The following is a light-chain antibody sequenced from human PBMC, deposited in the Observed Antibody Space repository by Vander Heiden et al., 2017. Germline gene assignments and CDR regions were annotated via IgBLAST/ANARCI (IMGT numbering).Light chain of an antibody. V-gene: IGKV3-20*01. CDR2: CAS. CDR1: QSVSSSY. J-gene: IGKJ5*01. CDR3: QQQGSATPVT. Sequence: DIVLTQSPDTVSLSPGERATLSCRASQSVSSSYLSWYQQTPGQAPRILIYCASSRATGIPDRLIGSGSGTDFTITISRLEPEDCSVYYCQQQGSATPVTFGQGTRLEMK.